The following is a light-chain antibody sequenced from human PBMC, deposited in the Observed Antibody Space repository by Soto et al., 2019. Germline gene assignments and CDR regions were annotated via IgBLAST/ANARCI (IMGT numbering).Light chain of an antibody. CDR3: QQYNNWPPIT. CDR1: QSVDNN. J-gene: IGKJ5*01. Sequence: EILMTQSSATLSVSPGERATLSCRASQSVDNNLAWYQQKPGQVPRLLIYYASTRATGIPARFSGSGSGTEFTLTISSLQSEDFALYYCQQYNNWPPITFGQGTRLEIK. CDR2: YAS. V-gene: IGKV3-15*01.